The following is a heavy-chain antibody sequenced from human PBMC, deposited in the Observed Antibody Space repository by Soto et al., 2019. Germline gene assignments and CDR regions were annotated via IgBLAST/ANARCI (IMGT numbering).Heavy chain of an antibody. J-gene: IGHJ5*02. CDR3: ARELFGRSVWFDP. D-gene: IGHD3-10*01. CDR1: GGSISSGDYY. V-gene: IGHV4-61*08. Sequence: SETLSLTCTVSGGSISSGDYYWSWIRQPPGKGLEWIGYIYYSGSTNYNPSLKSRVTISVDTSKNQFSLKLSSVTAADTAVYYCARELFGRSVWFDPWGQGTLVTVSS. CDR2: IYYSGST.